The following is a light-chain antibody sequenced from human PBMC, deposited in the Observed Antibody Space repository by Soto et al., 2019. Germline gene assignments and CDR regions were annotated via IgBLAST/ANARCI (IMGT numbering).Light chain of an antibody. CDR1: SSDVGAYDY. CDR2: EIN. V-gene: IGLV2-8*01. Sequence: QSALTQPPSASGSPGQSGTISCTGTSSDVGAYDYVSWYQQHPGKAPKLMTYEINKRPSGVPDRFSGSKSGNTASLTVPGLQAEDEADYYCSSFAGSNNFPYVFGAGTKVTVL. J-gene: IGLJ1*01. CDR3: SSFAGSNNFPYV.